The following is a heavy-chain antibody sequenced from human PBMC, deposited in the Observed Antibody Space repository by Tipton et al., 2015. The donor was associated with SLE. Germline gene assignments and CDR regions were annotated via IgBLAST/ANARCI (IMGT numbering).Heavy chain of an antibody. V-gene: IGHV4-34*01. CDR2: INHSGST. Sequence: LRLSCAVYGGSFSGYYWSWIRQPPGEGLEWIGEINHSGSTNYNPSRKSRVTISVDTSKKQFYLKLSSVTAADTAVYYCARGGSIAVAADFDYWGQGTLVTVSS. J-gene: IGHJ4*02. CDR1: GGSFSGYY. CDR3: ARGGSIAVAADFDY. D-gene: IGHD6-19*01.